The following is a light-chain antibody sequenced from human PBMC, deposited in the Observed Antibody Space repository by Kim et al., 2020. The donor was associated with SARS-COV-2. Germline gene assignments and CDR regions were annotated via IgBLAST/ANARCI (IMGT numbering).Light chain of an antibody. Sequence: PGERATLSCRASQTVSSSYSAWYQQKPGQAPRLLIYDASRRATGTPDRLSGSGSGTDFTLTISRLEPEDFAVYYCQQYGSSPQTFGQGTKV. CDR1: QTVSSSY. CDR3: QQYGSSPQT. CDR2: DAS. V-gene: IGKV3-20*01. J-gene: IGKJ1*01.